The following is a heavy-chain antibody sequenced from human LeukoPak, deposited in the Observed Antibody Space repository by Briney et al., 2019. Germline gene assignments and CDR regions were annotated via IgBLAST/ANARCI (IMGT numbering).Heavy chain of an antibody. CDR1: GGSISSYY. Sequence: PPETLSLTCTVSGGSISSYYWSWIRQPPGKGLEWIGYIYYSGSTNYNPSLKSRVTISVDTSKNQFSLKLSSVTAADTAVYYCARVAKGAFDYWGQGTLVTVSS. CDR2: IYYSGST. V-gene: IGHV4-59*01. CDR3: ARVAKGAFDY. J-gene: IGHJ4*02.